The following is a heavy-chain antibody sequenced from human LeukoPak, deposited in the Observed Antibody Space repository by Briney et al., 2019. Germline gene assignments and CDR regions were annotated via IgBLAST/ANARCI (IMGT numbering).Heavy chain of an antibody. CDR3: AYMGSEQFYGMDV. J-gene: IGHJ6*02. CDR2: IYYSGGT. D-gene: IGHD3-10*01. Sequence: SETLSLTCTVSGGSISSYYWSWIRQPPGKGLEWIGYIYYSGGTNYNPSLKSRVTISADTSKNQFSLKLSSVTAADTAVYYCAYMGSEQFYGMDVWGQGTTVTVSS. V-gene: IGHV4-59*08. CDR1: GGSISSYY.